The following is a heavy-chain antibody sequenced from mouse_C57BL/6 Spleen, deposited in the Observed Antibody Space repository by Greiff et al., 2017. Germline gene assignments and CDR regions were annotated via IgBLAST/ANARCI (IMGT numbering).Heavy chain of an antibody. J-gene: IGHJ2*01. CDR3: ARRDYDGDFDY. Sequence: VQLQQSGAELVKPGASVKISCKASGYAFSSYWMNWVKQRPGKGLEWIGQIYPGDGDTNYNGKFKGKATLTADKSSSTAYMQLSSLTSEDSAVYFCARRDYDGDFDYWGQGTTLTVSS. CDR2: IYPGDGDT. V-gene: IGHV1-80*01. D-gene: IGHD2-4*01. CDR1: GYAFSSYW.